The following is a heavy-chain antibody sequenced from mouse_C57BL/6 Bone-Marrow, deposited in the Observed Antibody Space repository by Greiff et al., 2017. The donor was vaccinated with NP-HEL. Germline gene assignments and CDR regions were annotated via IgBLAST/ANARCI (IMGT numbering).Heavy chain of an antibody. V-gene: IGHV5-4*03. Sequence: EVKLVESGGGLVKPGGSLKLSCAASGFTFSSYAMSWVRQTPEKRLEWVATISDGGSYTYYTDNLKGRFTISRDNAKNNLYLQMSHLKSEDTAMYYCASGITTVVDYWYFDVWGTGTTVTVSS. CDR3: ASGITTVVDYWYFDV. D-gene: IGHD1-1*01. CDR1: GFTFSSYA. J-gene: IGHJ1*03. CDR2: ISDGGSYT.